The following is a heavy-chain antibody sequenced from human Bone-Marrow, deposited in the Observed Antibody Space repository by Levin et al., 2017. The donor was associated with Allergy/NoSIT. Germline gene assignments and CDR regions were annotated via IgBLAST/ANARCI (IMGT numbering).Heavy chain of an antibody. Sequence: GGSLRLSCAASGFTFDDFGMQWVRQAPGKGLEWVSSITWNSGKIAYADSVKGRFTISRDKAKNSLYLQMNSLRVEDTALYYCAKDITGPYQYYFGLDVWGQGTTVTVSS. CDR3: AKDITGPYQYYFGLDV. CDR2: ITWNSGKI. J-gene: IGHJ6*02. CDR1: GFTFDDFG. V-gene: IGHV3-9*01. D-gene: IGHD1-14*01.